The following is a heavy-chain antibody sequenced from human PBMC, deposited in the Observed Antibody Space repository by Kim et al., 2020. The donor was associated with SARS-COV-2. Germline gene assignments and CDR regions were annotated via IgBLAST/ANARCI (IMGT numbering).Heavy chain of an antibody. CDR1: GGSISSSSYY. CDR2: IYYSGST. J-gene: IGHJ4*01. D-gene: IGHD3-16*02. CDR3: ARYVITFGGVIVGTFD. Sequence: SETLSLTCTVSGGSISSSSYYWGWIRQPPGKGLEWIGSIYYSGSTYYNPSLKSRVTISVDTSKNQFSLKLSSVTAADTAVYYCARYVITFGGVIVGTFD. V-gene: IGHV4-39*01.